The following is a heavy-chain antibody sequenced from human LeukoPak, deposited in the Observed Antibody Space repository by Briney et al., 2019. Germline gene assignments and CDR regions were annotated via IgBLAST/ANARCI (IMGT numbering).Heavy chain of an antibody. V-gene: IGHV1-69*05. CDR3: AGEQYYYDSSGYPKYFDY. Sequence: SVKVSCKASGGTFSSYAISWVRQAPGQGLEWMGRVIPIFGTANYAQKFQGRVTITTDESTSTAYMELSSLRSEDTAVYYCAGEQYYYDSSGYPKYFDYWGQGTLVTVSS. D-gene: IGHD3-22*01. J-gene: IGHJ4*02. CDR1: GGTFSSYA. CDR2: VIPIFGTA.